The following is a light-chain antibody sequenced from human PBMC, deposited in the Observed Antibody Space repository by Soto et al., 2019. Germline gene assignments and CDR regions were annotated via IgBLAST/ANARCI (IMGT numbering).Light chain of an antibody. J-gene: IGKJ5*01. V-gene: IGKV1-9*01. CDR3: QKLNAFPIT. Sequence: DIQLTQSPSFLSASVGDRVTITCRASQDISRFLGWYQQKAGTAPKLLIYAASTLQSGVPSRFSGSGSGTDFTLTISSLQPEDFATYYCQKLNAFPITFGQGTRLEIK. CDR2: AAS. CDR1: QDISRF.